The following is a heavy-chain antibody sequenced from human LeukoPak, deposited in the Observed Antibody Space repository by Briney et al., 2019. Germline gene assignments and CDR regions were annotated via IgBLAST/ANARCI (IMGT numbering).Heavy chain of an antibody. V-gene: IGHV4-61*05. CDR2: IYYSGST. CDR1: GGSISSSSYY. Sequence: SETLSLTCTVSGGSISSSSYYWGWIRQPPGKGLEWIGYIYYSGSTNYNPSLKSRVTISVDTSKNQFSLKLSSVTAADTAVYYCARGISTVIKDYYYYYMDVWGKGTTVTVSS. CDR3: ARGISTVIKDYYYYYMDV. D-gene: IGHD4-17*01. J-gene: IGHJ6*03.